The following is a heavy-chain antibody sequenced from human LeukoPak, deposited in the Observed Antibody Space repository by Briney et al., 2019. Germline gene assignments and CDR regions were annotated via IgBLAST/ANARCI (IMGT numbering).Heavy chain of an antibody. CDR1: GYTFTGYY. V-gene: IGHV1-2*06. J-gene: IGHJ3*02. Sequence: ASVKVSCKASGYTFTGYYMHWVRQAPGQGLEWMGRINPNSGGTNYAQKFQGRVTMTRDTSISTAYMELSRLRSDDTAVYYCARGKNWVDAFDIWGQGTMVTVSS. CDR2: INPNSGGT. D-gene: IGHD7-27*01. CDR3: ARGKNWVDAFDI.